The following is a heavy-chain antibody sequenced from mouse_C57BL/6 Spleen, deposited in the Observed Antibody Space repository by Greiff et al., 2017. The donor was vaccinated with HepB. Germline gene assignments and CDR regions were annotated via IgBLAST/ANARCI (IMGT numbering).Heavy chain of an antibody. CDR1: GYTFTSYW. Sequence: QVQLQQPGTELVKPGASVKLSCKASGYTFTSYWMHWVKQRPGQGLEWIGNINPSNGGTNYNEKFKSKATLTVDKSSSTAYMQLSSLTSEDSAVYYCARSDYYVSSPYYAMDDWGQGTSVTVSS. J-gene: IGHJ4*01. V-gene: IGHV1-53*01. D-gene: IGHD1-1*01. CDR3: ARSDYYVSSPYYAMDD. CDR2: INPSNGGT.